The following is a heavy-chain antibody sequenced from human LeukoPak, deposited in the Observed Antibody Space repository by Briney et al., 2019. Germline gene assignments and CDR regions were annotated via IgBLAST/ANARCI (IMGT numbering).Heavy chain of an antibody. Sequence: GGSLRLSCAASGFIFSSYAMSWVRQAPGRGLEWVSYGGSGGSTYYADSVKGRFTVSRDNSKSTLYLQMNSLTAEDTAIYYCAKMRGQYYHSYYMDAWGKGTTVTVSS. J-gene: IGHJ6*03. CDR1: GFIFSSYA. V-gene: IGHV3-23*01. CDR2: GGSGGST. CDR3: AKMRGQYYHSYYMDA.